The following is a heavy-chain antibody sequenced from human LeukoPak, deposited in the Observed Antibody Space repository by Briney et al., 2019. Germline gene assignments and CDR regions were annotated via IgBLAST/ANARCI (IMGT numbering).Heavy chain of an antibody. J-gene: IGHJ6*03. V-gene: IGHV1-8*01. Sequence: ASVKVSCKASGYTFTSYDINWVRQATGQGLEWMGWMNPNSGNTGYAQKFQGRVTMTRNTSISTAYMELSGLRSEDTAVYYCARGQGDCSSTSCPPAPRQYYYYYYMDVWGKGTTVTVSS. CDR3: ARGQGDCSSTSCPPAPRQYYYYYYMDV. CDR2: MNPNSGNT. D-gene: IGHD2-2*01. CDR1: GYTFTSYD.